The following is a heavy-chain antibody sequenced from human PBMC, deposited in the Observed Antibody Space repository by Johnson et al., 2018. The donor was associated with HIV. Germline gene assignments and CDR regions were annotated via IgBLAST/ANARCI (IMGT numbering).Heavy chain of an antibody. CDR1: GFTFSSYW. Sequence: MLLVESGGGLVQPGGSLRLSCAASGFTFSSYWMSWVRQAPGKGLEWVANIKQDGSERYFADSVKGRVTISRDNAKDSLYLQMSSLRAEDTAVYYCARQGKRVTWGGAFDFWGQGSMGIVSS. J-gene: IGHJ3*01. CDR2: IKQDGSER. CDR3: ARQGKRVTWGGAFDF. D-gene: IGHD3-16*01. V-gene: IGHV3-7*01.